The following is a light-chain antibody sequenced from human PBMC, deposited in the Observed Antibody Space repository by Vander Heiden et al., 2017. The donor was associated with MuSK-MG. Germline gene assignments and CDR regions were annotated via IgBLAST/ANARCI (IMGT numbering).Light chain of an antibody. J-gene: IGKJ2*01. CDR2: AAS. Sequence: DIQLTQSPSFLSASVGDRVTITCRASQGISSYVAWYQLKPGKAPKLLIYAASTLQSAVQSRFSGSGSGTEFTRTISSLQPEDFAIYYCQQLRAFGPGTKLEIK. CDR3: QQLRA. CDR1: QGISSY. V-gene: IGKV1-9*01.